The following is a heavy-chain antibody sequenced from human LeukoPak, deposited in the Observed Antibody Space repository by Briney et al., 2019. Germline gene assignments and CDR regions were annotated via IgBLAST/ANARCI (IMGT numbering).Heavy chain of an antibody. V-gene: IGHV7-4-1*02. CDR1: GYTFTSYA. Sequence: ASVKVSCTSSGYTFTSYAMNWVRQAPGQGLEWMGWISTNTGNPTYAQGFTGRFVFSLDTSVSTAYLQISSLKAGDTAVYYCARKSVAATPRDIVYQYSYMDVWGKGTTVTVSS. J-gene: IGHJ6*03. CDR3: ARKSVAATPRDIVYQYSYMDV. D-gene: IGHD2-15*01. CDR2: ISTNTGNP.